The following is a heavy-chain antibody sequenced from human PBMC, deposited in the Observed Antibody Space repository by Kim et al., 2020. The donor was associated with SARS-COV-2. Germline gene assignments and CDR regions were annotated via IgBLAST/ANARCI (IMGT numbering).Heavy chain of an antibody. Sequence: GESLKISCKASGYSFSDYWIAWVRQLPGKGLEWMGSIYPGDSNTKYSPSFQGQVTISVDKSISTAYLQWGGLKASDSDVCYCARGGKDSLTGYPLNWFDPWGGGTPVTVSS. CDR2: IYPGDSNT. CDR3: ARGGKDSLTGYPLNWFDP. V-gene: IGHV5-51*01. CDR1: GYSFSDYW. J-gene: IGHJ5*02. D-gene: IGHD3-9*01.